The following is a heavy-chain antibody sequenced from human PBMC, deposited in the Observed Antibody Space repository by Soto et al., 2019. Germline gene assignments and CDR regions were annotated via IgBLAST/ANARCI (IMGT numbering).Heavy chain of an antibody. CDR1: GYSFTTYW. Sequence: PAESLTISCRGSGYSFTTYWIVWVLQVPGKGMEWMGIIYPGDSDIRYSPSFQGQVTISAGKSISTAFLQWSSLKASDTAMYYCARQSGYSYGLDYWGQGTMVTVSS. J-gene: IGHJ4*02. D-gene: IGHD5-18*01. CDR2: IYPGDSDI. CDR3: ARQSGYSYGLDY. V-gene: IGHV5-51*01.